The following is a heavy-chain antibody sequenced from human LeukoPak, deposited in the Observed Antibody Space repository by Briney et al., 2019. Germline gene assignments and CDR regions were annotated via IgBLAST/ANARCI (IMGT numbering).Heavy chain of an antibody. Sequence: GRSLRLSCAASGFTFSSYGMHWVRQAPGKGLEWVSSIGGSGDSIYYADSVKGRFTISRDNAKNSLDLQMNSLRAEDTAVYYCARDRNWNYDYWGQGTLVTVSS. J-gene: IGHJ4*02. CDR2: IGGSGDSI. V-gene: IGHV3-21*01. D-gene: IGHD1-7*01. CDR1: GFTFSSYG. CDR3: ARDRNWNYDY.